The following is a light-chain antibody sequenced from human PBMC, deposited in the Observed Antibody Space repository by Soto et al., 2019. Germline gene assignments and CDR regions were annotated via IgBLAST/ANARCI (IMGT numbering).Light chain of an antibody. CDR2: DTS. Sequence: EIVLTQSPGTLSLSPGERATLSCRASQSVSNNYLAWYQQKPGQAPRLLIHDTSSRAIGIPDRLSGSKSGTNFTLTIRRMEPEDVGMYYCQQYGSSVWTFGQGTKVDIK. CDR3: QQYGSSVWT. J-gene: IGKJ1*01. CDR1: QSVSNNY. V-gene: IGKV3-20*01.